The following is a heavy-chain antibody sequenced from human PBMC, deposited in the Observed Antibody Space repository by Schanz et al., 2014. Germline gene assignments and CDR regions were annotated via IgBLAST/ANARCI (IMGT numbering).Heavy chain of an antibody. D-gene: IGHD5-18*01. CDR1: GGTFSRLT. V-gene: IGHV1-18*01. CDR3: TRGGYSYALSAFDI. Sequence: QVQLVQSGADVKKPGSSVRVSCKASGGTFSRLTFSWVRQAPGQGLEWLGWISGSNGNTNYTQKFQGRVTMTIDPYTSTAYMELRSLRSDDTALYYCTRGGYSYALSAFDIWGQGTMVTVSS. J-gene: IGHJ3*02. CDR2: ISGSNGNT.